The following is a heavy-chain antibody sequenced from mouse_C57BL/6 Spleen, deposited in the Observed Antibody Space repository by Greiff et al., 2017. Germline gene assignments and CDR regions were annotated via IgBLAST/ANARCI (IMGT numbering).Heavy chain of an antibody. CDR1: GYTFTSYW. Sequence: QVQLQQPGAVLVRPGSSVKLSCKASGYTFTSYWMHWVKQRPIQGLEWIGNIDPSDSETHYNQKFKDKATLTVDKSSSTAYMQLSSLTSEDSAVYYCARSQSSYRFAYWGQGTLVTVSA. CDR2: IDPSDSET. V-gene: IGHV1-52*01. D-gene: IGHD1-1*01. J-gene: IGHJ3*01. CDR3: ARSQSSYRFAY.